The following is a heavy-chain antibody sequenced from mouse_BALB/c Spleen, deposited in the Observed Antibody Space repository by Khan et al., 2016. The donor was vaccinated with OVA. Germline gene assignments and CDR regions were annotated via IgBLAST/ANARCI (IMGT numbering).Heavy chain of an antibody. CDR3: ARGDEENYAMDY. CDR1: GYIFTSYW. Sequence: QVQLQQSGTELVRPGASVKLSCKTSGYIFTSYWIHWISQRSGQGLEWIARIYPGTGSTSYNDKFTGKATLTADKSSNTAYMQLSNLKSEDSAVYFCARGDEENYAMDYWGQGTSVTVSS. CDR2: IYPGTGST. J-gene: IGHJ4*01. V-gene: IGHV1S132*01. D-gene: IGHD3-3*01.